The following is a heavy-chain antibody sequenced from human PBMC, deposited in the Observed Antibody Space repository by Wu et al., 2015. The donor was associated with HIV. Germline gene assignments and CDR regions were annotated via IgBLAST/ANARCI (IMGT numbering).Heavy chain of an antibody. CDR2: IIPIFGTV. Sequence: QVQLVQSGAEVKKPGSSVKVSCKASGGTFNSYAISWVRQAPGQGPEWMGEIIPIFGTVNYAQKLQGRVTITSDESTATVYMEMSTLRSEDTAVYYCARGLRDILTGYYSAFDYWGQGTLVIISS. J-gene: IGHJ4*02. CDR1: GGTFNSYA. D-gene: IGHD3-9*01. CDR3: ARGLRDILTGYYSAFDY. V-gene: IGHV1-69*05.